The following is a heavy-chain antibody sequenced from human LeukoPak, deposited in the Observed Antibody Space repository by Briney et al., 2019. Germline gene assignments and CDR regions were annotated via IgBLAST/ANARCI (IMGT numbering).Heavy chain of an antibody. D-gene: IGHD6-13*01. CDR1: GGSIRGYY. CDR3: ARGAIAAAGIFDY. CDR2: IYSSGST. J-gene: IGHJ4*02. V-gene: IGHV4-59*12. Sequence: PSETLSLTCNVSGGSIRGYYWSWIRQPPGKGLEWIGYIYSSGSTNYNPSLKSRVTMSVDTSKNQFSLKVSSVTAADTAVYYCARGAIAAAGIFDYWGQGTLVTVSS.